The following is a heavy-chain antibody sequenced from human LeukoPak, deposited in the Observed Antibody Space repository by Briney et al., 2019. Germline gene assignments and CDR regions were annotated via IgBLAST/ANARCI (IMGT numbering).Heavy chain of an antibody. Sequence: SETLSLTCTVSGGSISSSSHYWGWIRQSPEKGPEWIGNIYYSGSTYYNPSLKSRVTISVDTSRNQFSLKLTSVTAADTAVYYCAGTHGQWELRHSNFDYWGQGTLVTVSS. CDR3: AGTHGQWELRHSNFDY. D-gene: IGHD1-7*01. J-gene: IGHJ4*02. CDR1: GGSISSSSHY. V-gene: IGHV4-39*01. CDR2: IYYSGST.